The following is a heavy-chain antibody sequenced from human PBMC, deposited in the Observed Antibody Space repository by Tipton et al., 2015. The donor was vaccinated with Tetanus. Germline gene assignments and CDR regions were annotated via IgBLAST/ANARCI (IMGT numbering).Heavy chain of an antibody. V-gene: IGHV4-30-4*01. CDR2: IYYSGST. Sequence: LRLSCTVSGGSISSGDYYWSWIRQPPGKGLEWIGYIYYSGSTYYNPSLKSRVTISVDTSKNQFSLKLSSVTAADTAVYYCARGIPYYYDSSGYSPYFDYWGQGTLVTVSS. CDR3: ARGIPYYYDSSGYSPYFDY. D-gene: IGHD3-22*01. J-gene: IGHJ4*02. CDR1: GGSISSGDYY.